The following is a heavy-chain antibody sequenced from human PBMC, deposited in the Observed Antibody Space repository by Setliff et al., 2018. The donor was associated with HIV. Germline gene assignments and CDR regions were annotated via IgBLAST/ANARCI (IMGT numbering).Heavy chain of an antibody. CDR3: ARAIVGAPGDAFDI. V-gene: IGHV4-61*02. J-gene: IGHJ3*02. CDR1: GGSISSGSYY. CDR2: IYTSGST. Sequence: SLTCTVSGGSISSGSYYWSWIRQPAGKGLEWIGRIYTSGSTNYNPSLKSRVTISVDTSKNQFSLKMSSVTAADTAVYYCARAIVGAPGDAFDIWGQGTMVTVSS. D-gene: IGHD1-26*01.